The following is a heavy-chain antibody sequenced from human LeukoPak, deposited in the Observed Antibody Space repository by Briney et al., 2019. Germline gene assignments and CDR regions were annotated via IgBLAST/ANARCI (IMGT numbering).Heavy chain of an antibody. CDR2: ISYDGSNK. CDR3: ASAGKYCSGGSCYGPEFDY. V-gene: IGHV3-30-3*01. J-gene: IGHJ4*02. CDR1: GFTFSSYA. D-gene: IGHD2-15*01. Sequence: PGGSLRLSCAASGFTFSSYAMHWVRQAPGKGLEWVAVISYDGSNKNYADSVKGRFTISRDNSKNTLYLQMNSLRAEDTAVYYCASAGKYCSGGSCYGPEFDYWGQGTLVTVSS.